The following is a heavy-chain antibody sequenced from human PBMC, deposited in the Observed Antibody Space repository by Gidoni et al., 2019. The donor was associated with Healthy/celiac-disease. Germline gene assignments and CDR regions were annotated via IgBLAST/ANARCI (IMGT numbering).Heavy chain of an antibody. V-gene: IGHV4-4*07. CDR2: IYTSGST. D-gene: IGHD2-2*01. J-gene: IGHJ6*03. CDR1: GGSISSYY. Sequence: QVQLQESGPGLVKPSETLSLTCTVSGGSISSYYWSWIRQPAGKGLEWIGRIYTSGSTNYNPSLKSRVTMSVDTSKNQFSLKLSSVTAADTAVYYCAREGYCSSTSCPIYYYYYMDVWGKGTTVTVSS. CDR3: AREGYCSSTSCPIYYYYYMDV.